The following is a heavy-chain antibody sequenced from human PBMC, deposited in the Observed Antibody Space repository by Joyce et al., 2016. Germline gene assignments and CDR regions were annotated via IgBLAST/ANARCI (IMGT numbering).Heavy chain of an antibody. CDR2: ISYDGSNK. V-gene: IGHV3-30*18. D-gene: IGHD3-22*01. Sequence: QVQLVDSGGGVVQPGRSLRLSCVASGFTFSNYGMHWVRQAPGKGLGWVEVISYDGSNKYYSDSVKGRFTISRDNSRNTVYLQMNSLRPEDTAVYYCAKDCHYSSGYYEGFDYWGQGTLVTVSS. CDR1: GFTFSNYG. J-gene: IGHJ4*02. CDR3: AKDCHYSSGYYEGFDY.